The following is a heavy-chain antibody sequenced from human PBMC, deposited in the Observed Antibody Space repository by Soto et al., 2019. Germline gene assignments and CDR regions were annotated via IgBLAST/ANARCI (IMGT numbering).Heavy chain of an antibody. CDR1: GFTFSDYY. CDR2: ISGSGSTT. V-gene: IGHV3-11*01. J-gene: IGHJ4*02. CDR3: ARSSLTYFEF. Sequence: QVHLEESGGGLVKPGGSLRLSCTASGFTFSDYYMSWIRQAPGKGLEWLAYISGSGSTTYYTDSVKGRFAISRDNARTSLYLQINGLRVEDSAVSYCARSSLTYFEFWGQGTLVTVSS.